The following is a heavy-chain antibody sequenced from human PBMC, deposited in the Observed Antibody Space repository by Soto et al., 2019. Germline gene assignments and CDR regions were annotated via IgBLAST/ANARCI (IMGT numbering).Heavy chain of an antibody. V-gene: IGHV4-59*12. CDR3: ARADWNYLWFDP. CDR2: IYYSGST. D-gene: IGHD1-7*01. Sequence: SXTLSLTCTVSGGSISIYYCSWIGQPPGKGLEWIGYIYYSGSTDYNPSLKSRVTISVDTSKNQFSLKLSSVTAADTAVYYCARADWNYLWFDPWGQGTLVTVSS. J-gene: IGHJ5*02. CDR1: GGSISIYY.